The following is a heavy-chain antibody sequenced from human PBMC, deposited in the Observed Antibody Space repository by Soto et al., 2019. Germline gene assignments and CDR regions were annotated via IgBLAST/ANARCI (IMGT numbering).Heavy chain of an antibody. Sequence: QVQLQESGPGLVKPSQTLSLTCTVSGGSISSGDYYWSWIRQPPGKGLEWIGYIYYSGSTYYNPSLKSRVTISVNTSKNHFSLKLSSVIAADTAVYYCAMQTYYYGSGSYFLMRWFDPWGQGTLVTVSS. J-gene: IGHJ5*02. CDR1: GGSISSGDYY. D-gene: IGHD3-10*01. CDR3: AMQTYYYGSGSYFLMRWFDP. CDR2: IYYSGST. V-gene: IGHV4-30-4*01.